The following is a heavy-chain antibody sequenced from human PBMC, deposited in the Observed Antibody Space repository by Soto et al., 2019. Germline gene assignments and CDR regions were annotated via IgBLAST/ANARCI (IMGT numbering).Heavy chain of an antibody. J-gene: IGHJ6*02. V-gene: IGHV3-23*01. CDR1: GFTFSSYA. CDR3: AKDRAMTTVTNYYYYGMDV. D-gene: IGHD4-4*01. Sequence: GGSLRLSCAASGFTFSSYAMSWVRQAPGKGLEWVSAISGSGGSTYYADSVKGRFTISRDNSKNTLYLQMNSLRAEDTAVYYCAKDRAMTTVTNYYYYGMDVWGQGTTVTVSS. CDR2: ISGSGGST.